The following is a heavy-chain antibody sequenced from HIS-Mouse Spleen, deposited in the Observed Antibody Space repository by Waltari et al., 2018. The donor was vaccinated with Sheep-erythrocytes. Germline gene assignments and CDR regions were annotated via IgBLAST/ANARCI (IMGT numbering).Heavy chain of an antibody. J-gene: IGHJ5*02. CDR1: GYTFTGYY. CDR3: ARDPGSSSRFDWFDP. CDR2: INPSSGGT. D-gene: IGHD6-13*01. V-gene: IGHV1-2*02. Sequence: QVQLVQSGAEVKKPGASVKVSCKASGYTFTGYYMHWVRQAPGQGLEWRGGINPSSGGTNDAQKVKGRVTMTRDTSISTAYMELSRLRSDDTAVYYCARDPGSSSRFDWFDPWGQGTLVTVSS.